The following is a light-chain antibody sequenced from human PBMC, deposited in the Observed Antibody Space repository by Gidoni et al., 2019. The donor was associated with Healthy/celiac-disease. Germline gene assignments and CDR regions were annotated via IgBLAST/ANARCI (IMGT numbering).Light chain of an antibody. CDR2: KAS. V-gene: IGKV1-5*03. CDR3: QQYNDYSGT. CDR1: QSINSW. J-gene: IGKJ1*01. Sequence: DIQMTQSPSTLSASVGDRVTITCRASQSINSWLAWYQQKPGKAPKLLIYKASNLESGVPSRFSGSGSGTEFTLTISGLQPDDFATYYCQQYNDYSGTFGQXTRVEIK.